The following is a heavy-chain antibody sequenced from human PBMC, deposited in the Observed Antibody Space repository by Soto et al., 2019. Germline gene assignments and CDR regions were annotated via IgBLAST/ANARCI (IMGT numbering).Heavy chain of an antibody. CDR1: GGSVPTSDHY. CDR3: VAQEDIVVGPGTMTNNLDS. Sequence: LQLQESGPGLLKPAETLSLTCTVSGGSVPTSDHYWSWIRQPPGKGLEWIGTVYYSESTYYNPSLKSRVIMTVDPSNNLDSLRLRSVPAADTAVDYCVAQEDIVVGPGTMTNNLDSWGQGTLVTVSS. J-gene: IGHJ4*02. D-gene: IGHD2-2*01. CDR2: VYYSEST. V-gene: IGHV4-39*01.